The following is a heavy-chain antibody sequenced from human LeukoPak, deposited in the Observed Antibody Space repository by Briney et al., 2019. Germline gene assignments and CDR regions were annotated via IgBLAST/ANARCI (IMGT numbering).Heavy chain of an antibody. Sequence: GGSLRLSCAASGFTFSSYETNWVRQAPGKGLEWVSGISGSGGSTYYADSVKGRFTISRDNSKNTLYLQMNSLRAEDTAVYYCAKGTGRSSSSLDYWGQGTLVTVSS. CDR1: GFTFSSYE. D-gene: IGHD2-2*01. CDR3: AKGTGRSSSSLDY. J-gene: IGHJ4*02. CDR2: ISGSGGST. V-gene: IGHV3-23*01.